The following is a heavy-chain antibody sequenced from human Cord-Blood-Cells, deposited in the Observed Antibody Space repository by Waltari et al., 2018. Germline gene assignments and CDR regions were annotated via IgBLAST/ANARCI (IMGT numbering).Heavy chain of an antibody. CDR1: GYSISSGYY. D-gene: IGHD6-13*01. V-gene: IGHV4-38-2*02. J-gene: IGHJ2*01. CDR2: IYHSGST. CDR3: ALTTPGIAAAGIGYFDL. Sequence: QVQLQESGPGLVKPSETLSLTCTVSGYSISSGYYWGWIRQPPGKGLEWIGSIYHSGSTYYNPSLKSRVTISVDTSKNQFSLKLSSLTAADTAVYYCALTTPGIAAAGIGYFDLWGRGTLVTVSS.